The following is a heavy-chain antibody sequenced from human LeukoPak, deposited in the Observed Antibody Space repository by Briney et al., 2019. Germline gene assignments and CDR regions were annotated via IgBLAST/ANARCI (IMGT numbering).Heavy chain of an antibody. V-gene: IGHV4-61*02. CDR1: GGSISSGSYY. CDR2: IYTSGST. CDR3: ARGVELLTFDY. D-gene: IGHD1-7*01. Sequence: SETLSLTXTVSGGSISSGSYYWSWIRQPAGKGLEWIGRIYTSGSTNYNPSLKSRVTISVDTSKNQFSLKLSSVTAADTAVYYCARGVELLTFDYWGQGTLVTVSS. J-gene: IGHJ4*02.